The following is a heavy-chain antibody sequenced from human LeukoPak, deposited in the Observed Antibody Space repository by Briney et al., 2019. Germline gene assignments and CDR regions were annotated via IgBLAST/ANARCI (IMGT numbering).Heavy chain of an antibody. V-gene: IGHV4-59*01. D-gene: IGHD3-3*01. CDR3: ARDANWSGYYYYGMDV. Sequence: SETLSLTCTVSGGSISSYYWRWIRQPPGKGLEWIGYIYYSGSTNYNPSLKSRVTISVDTSKNQFSLKLSSVTAADTAVYYCARDANWSGYYYYGMDVWGQGTTVTVSS. CDR1: GGSISSYY. J-gene: IGHJ6*02. CDR2: IYYSGST.